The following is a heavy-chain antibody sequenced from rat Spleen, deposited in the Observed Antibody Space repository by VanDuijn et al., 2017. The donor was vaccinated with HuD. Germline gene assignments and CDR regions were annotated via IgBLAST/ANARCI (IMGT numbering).Heavy chain of an antibody. Sequence: EVQMVESGGGLVQPGRSLKLSCAASGFIFSDYNMAWVRQAPKKGLEWVATISYGDSSGHSSTYYRDSVKGRFTISRDNAKSTLSLQMDSLRSEDTATYYCARGGYRFDYWGQGVMVTVSS. CDR3: ARGGYRFDY. D-gene: IGHD1-11*01. CDR1: GFIFSDYN. J-gene: IGHJ2*01. V-gene: IGHV5-7*01. CDR2: ISYGDSSGHSST.